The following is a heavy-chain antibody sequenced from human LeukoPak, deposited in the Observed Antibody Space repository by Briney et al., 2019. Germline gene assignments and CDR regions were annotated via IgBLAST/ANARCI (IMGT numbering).Heavy chain of an antibody. CDR2: INPNSGGT. V-gene: IGHV1-2*02. J-gene: IGHJ4*02. D-gene: IGHD2-15*01. CDR1: GYTFTDYY. CDR3: ARDVNGVVVVAATVDH. Sequence: ASVKVSCXASGYTFTDYYIHWVRLAPGQGLEWMGWINPNSGGTVYTQKFQGRVTMTRDTSISTAYMELSRLRSDDTAVYYCARDVNGVVVVAATVDHWGQGTLVTVSS.